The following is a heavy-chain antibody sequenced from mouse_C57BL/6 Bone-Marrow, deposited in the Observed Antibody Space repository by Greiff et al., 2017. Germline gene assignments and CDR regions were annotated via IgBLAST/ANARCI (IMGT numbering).Heavy chain of an antibody. CDR3: TAKVTTVVATDFDY. CDR1: GFTFSNYW. Sequence: EVHLVESGGGLVQPGGSMKLSCVASGFTFSNYWMNWVRQSPEKGLEWVAQIRLKSDNYATHYAKSVKGRFTISRDDSKSSVYLQMNNLRAEDTGIYYCTAKVTTVVATDFDYWGQGTTLTVSS. J-gene: IGHJ2*01. CDR2: IRLKSDNYAT. D-gene: IGHD1-1*01. V-gene: IGHV6-3*01.